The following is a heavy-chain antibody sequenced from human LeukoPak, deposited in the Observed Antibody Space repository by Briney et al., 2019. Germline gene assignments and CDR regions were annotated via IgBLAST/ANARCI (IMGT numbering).Heavy chain of an antibody. Sequence: SGTLSLTCAVSGGSISSLNLWSWLRPPPGKGLEWVGEMYLDGRTNFHPSVRGRVTIFIDKPKNQLSLQLTSVTAADTAVYYCAGLEGRYSTDRFYFFDYWGQGALVTVSS. CDR1: GGSISSLNL. V-gene: IGHV4-4*02. CDR2: MYLDGRT. D-gene: IGHD6-13*01. J-gene: IGHJ4*02. CDR3: AGLEGRYSTDRFYFFDY.